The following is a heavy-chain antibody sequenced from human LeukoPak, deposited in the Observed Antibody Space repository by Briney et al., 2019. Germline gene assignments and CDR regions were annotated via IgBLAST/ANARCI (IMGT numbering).Heavy chain of an antibody. CDR1: GFTFSSYA. D-gene: IGHD1-26*01. V-gene: IGHV3-23*01. CDR3: AKGGQSGSYPGGFDY. J-gene: IGHJ4*02. CDR2: ISGSGGST. Sequence: GGSLRLSCAASGFTFSSYAMSWVRQAPGKGPEWVSAISGSGGSTYYADSVKGRFTISGDNSKNTLYLQMNSLRAEDTAVYYCAKGGQSGSYPGGFDYWGQGTLVTVSS.